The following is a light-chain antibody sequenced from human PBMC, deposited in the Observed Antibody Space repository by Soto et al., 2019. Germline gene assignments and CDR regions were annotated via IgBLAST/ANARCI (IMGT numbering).Light chain of an antibody. CDR1: QSVSIH. V-gene: IGKV3-15*01. Sequence: ETVMTQSPGTLSVSLGERATLSCRASQSVSIHLAWYQQKPGQAPRLLIYDTSTRATGIPARFSGSGSGTEFTLTISSLQSEDFAVYYCQQYSNWPPITFGQRTRLE. J-gene: IGKJ5*01. CDR2: DTS. CDR3: QQYSNWPPIT.